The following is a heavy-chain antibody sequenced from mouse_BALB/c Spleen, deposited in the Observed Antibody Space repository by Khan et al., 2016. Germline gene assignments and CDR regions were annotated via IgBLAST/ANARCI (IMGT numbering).Heavy chain of an antibody. CDR1: GYSFRNYG. CDR2: INTYSGEP. CDR3: ARRRGAHWYIDF. V-gene: IGHV9-3-1*01. Sequence: QVQLQQSGPELKKPGETVKISCKASGYSFRNYGMNWVKQAPGKGLKWMGWINTYSGEPTYADDFKGRFAFSLATSASTAYLQINNLKNEDTATYFCARRRGAHWYIDFWGAGTTVTVSS. J-gene: IGHJ1*01.